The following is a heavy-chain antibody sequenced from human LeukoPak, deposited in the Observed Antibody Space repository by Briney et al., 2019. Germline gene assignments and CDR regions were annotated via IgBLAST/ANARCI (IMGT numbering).Heavy chain of an antibody. Sequence: GGSLRLSCAASGFTFSSYGMHWVRQAPGKGLEWVAFIRYDGSNKYYADSVKGRFTISRDNSKKTLYLQMNSLRAEDTAVYYCAKGYCSSTSCLDAFDIWGQGTMVTVSS. CDR1: GFTFSSYG. CDR3: AKGYCSSTSCLDAFDI. J-gene: IGHJ3*02. D-gene: IGHD2-2*01. V-gene: IGHV3-30*02. CDR2: IRYDGSNK.